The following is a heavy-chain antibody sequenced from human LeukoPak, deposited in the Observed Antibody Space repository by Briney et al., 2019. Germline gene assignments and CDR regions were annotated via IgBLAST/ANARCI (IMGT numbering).Heavy chain of an antibody. V-gene: IGHV3-11*04. CDR1: GFYFSTYV. D-gene: IGHD2-2*01. CDR2: ISSSGSTI. Sequence: PGGSLRLSCAASGFYFSTYVMSWIRQAPGKGLEWVSYISSSGSTIYYADSVKGRFTISRDNAKNSLYLQMNSLRAEDTAVYYCRSDIVVVPAAIDYWGQGTLVTVSS. J-gene: IGHJ4*02. CDR3: RSDIVVVPAAIDY.